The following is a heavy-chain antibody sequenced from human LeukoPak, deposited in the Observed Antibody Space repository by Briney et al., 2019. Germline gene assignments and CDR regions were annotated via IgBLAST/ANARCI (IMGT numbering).Heavy chain of an antibody. J-gene: IGHJ3*02. CDR2: IYHSGST. CDR3: ARDLGSDFWSGHDAFDI. D-gene: IGHD3-3*01. Sequence: PSETLSLTCAVSGYSISSGYYWGWIRQPPGKGLEWIGSIYHSGSTNYNPSLKSRVTMSVDTSKNQFSLKLSSVTAADTAVYYCARDLGSDFWSGHDAFDIWGQGTMVTVSS. CDR1: GYSISSGYY. V-gene: IGHV4-38-2*02.